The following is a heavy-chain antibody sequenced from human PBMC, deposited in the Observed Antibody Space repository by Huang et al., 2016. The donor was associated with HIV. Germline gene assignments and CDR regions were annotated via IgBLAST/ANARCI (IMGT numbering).Heavy chain of an antibody. CDR2: ISSSSSYI. V-gene: IGHV3-21*01. Sequence: EVQLVESGGNLVKPGGSLRLSCAASGFTFSSYSMNLVRQATGKGLEGVSSISSSSSYIYYADSVKGRFTISRDNAKNSLYLQMSSLRAEDTAVYYCATAPPYYYDSSGYYYGQDYWGQGTLVTVSS. CDR3: ATAPPYYYDSSGYYYGQDY. CDR1: GFTFSSYS. D-gene: IGHD3-22*01. J-gene: IGHJ4*02.